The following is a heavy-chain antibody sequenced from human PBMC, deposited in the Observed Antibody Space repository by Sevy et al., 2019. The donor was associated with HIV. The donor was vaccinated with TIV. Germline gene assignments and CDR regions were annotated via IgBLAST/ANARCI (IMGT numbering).Heavy chain of an antibody. D-gene: IGHD3-10*01. CDR3: ARSEYYYGSGSYYHY. J-gene: IGHJ4*02. CDR2: ISGSGGST. Sequence: GGSLRLSCAASGFTFRSYAINWVRQAPGKGLEWVSGISGSGGSTYYADSVKGRFTISRDNAKNSLYLQMNSLRAEDTAVYYCARSEYYYGSGSYYHYWGQGTLVTVSS. V-gene: IGHV3-23*01. CDR1: GFTFRSYA.